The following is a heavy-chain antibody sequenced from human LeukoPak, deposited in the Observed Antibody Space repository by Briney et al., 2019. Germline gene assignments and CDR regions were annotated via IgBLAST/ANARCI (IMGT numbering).Heavy chain of an antibody. CDR1: GGSISSGGYY. D-gene: IGHD3-9*01. J-gene: IGHJ4*02. CDR3: AILRYFDFRPTFFDY. Sequence: PSETLSLTCTFSGGSISSGGYYWSWIRQHPGKGLEWIGYIYYSGSTYYNPSLKSRVTISVDTSKNQFSLKLSSVTAADTAVYYCAILRYFDFRPTFFDYWGQGTLVTVSS. CDR2: IYYSGST. V-gene: IGHV4-31*03.